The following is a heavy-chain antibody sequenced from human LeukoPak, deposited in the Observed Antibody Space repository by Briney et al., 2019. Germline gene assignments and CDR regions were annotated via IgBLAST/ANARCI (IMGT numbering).Heavy chain of an antibody. J-gene: IGHJ1*01. V-gene: IGHV4-59*08. D-gene: IGHD5-12*01. CDR3: ARMRVYSGYAPQ. CDR2: IHYIGTT. CDR1: GGSISTYY. Sequence: SETLSLTCTVSGGSISTYYWSWIRQPPGKGLEWIGYIHYIGTTNYNPPLKSRVTISLDTSKNQFSLNLNSVTAADTAVYYCARMRVYSGYAPQWGQGTLLTVPS.